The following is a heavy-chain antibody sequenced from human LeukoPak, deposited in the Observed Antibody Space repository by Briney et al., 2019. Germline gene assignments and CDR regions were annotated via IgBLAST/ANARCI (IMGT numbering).Heavy chain of an antibody. Sequence: PGGSLRLSCAASGFTFSNYDFHWVRQVTGKGLEWVSAIGGGGDTYYSASVEGRFTISRENGKNSLFLQMNSMRDGDTVVYYCAREISGAAGGHYYYGVDVWGQGTTVIVSS. CDR3: AREISGAAGGHYYYGVDV. V-gene: IGHV3-13*01. CDR2: IGGGGDT. CDR1: GFTFSNYD. D-gene: IGHD6-13*01. J-gene: IGHJ6*02.